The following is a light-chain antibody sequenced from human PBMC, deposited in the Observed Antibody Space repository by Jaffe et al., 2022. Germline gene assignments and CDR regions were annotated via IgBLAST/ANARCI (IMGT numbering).Light chain of an antibody. V-gene: IGKV1-13*02. Sequence: AIQLTQSPSSLSASVGDRVTITCRASQGISSALAWYQQKPGKAPKLLIYDASSLESGVPSRFSGSGSGTDFTLTISSLQPEDFATYYCQQFNSYPLQYTFGQGTKLEIK. CDR3: QQFNSYPLQYT. CDR2: DAS. J-gene: IGKJ2*01. CDR1: QGISSA.